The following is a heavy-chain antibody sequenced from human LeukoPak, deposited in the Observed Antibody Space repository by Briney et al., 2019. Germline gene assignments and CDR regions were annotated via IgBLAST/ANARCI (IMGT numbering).Heavy chain of an antibody. CDR1: GFTFSRYW. CDR2: INGDGSTT. D-gene: IGHD3-22*01. CDR3: ATGNYYDSRGYYTFGH. Sequence: GGSLRLSCAASGFTFSRYWMHWVRQAPGKGLVWVSRINGDGSTTSYADSVKGGFTISRDNPKNTLYLQMNSLRAEDTAVYYCATGNYYDSRGYYTFGHWGQGTLVTVSS. J-gene: IGHJ1*01. V-gene: IGHV3-74*01.